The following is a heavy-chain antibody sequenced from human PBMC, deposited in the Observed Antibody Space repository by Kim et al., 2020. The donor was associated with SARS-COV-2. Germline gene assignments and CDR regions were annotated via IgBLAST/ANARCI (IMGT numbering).Heavy chain of an antibody. J-gene: IGHJ6*03. CDR3: ARLPRWRATGPGYYYYMDV. CDR2: IYYSGST. CDR1: GGSISSSSYY. V-gene: IGHV4-39*01. D-gene: IGHD1-26*01. Sequence: SETLSLTCTVSGGSISSSSYYWGWIRQPPGKGLEWIGSIYYSGSTYYNPSLKSRVTISVDTSKNQFSLKLSSVTAADTAVYYCARLPRWRATGPGYYYYMDVWGKGTTVTVSS.